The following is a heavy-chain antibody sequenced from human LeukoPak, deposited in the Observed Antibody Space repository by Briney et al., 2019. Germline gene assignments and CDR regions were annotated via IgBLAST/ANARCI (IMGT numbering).Heavy chain of an antibody. CDR3: AKELTMVRGVNRHDY. CDR1: GFTFSSYS. V-gene: IGHV3-23*01. J-gene: IGHJ4*02. D-gene: IGHD3-10*01. CDR2: ISGSGGST. Sequence: GGSQRLSCAASGFTFSSYSMNWVRQAPGKGLEWVSAISGSGGSTYYADSVKGRFTISRDNSKNTLYLQMNSLRAEDTAVYYCAKELTMVRGVNRHDYWGQGTLVTVSS.